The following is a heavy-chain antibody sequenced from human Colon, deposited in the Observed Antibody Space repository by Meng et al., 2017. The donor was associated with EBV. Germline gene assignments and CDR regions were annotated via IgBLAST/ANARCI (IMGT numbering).Heavy chain of an antibody. D-gene: IGHD2-2*01. V-gene: IGHV4-4*02. J-gene: IGHJ4*02. Sequence: QWRLQAWGPGLREPSGTLSRTCAVSGGSISTSDWWSWVRQPPGKGLEWIGEIYRGGGTNYNPSFKSRVTISVDTSNNHFSLKLSYVTAADTAVYYCARVRVIPAAVGFDYWGQGTLVTVSS. CDR3: ARVRVIPAAVGFDY. CDR2: IYRGGGT. CDR1: GGSISTSDW.